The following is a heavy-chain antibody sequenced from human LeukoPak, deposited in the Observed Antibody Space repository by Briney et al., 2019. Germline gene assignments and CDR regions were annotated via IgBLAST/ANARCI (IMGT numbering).Heavy chain of an antibody. Sequence: GGSLRLSCATSGFTFSSYWMSWVRQAPGKGLEWVANIKQDGSEKYYVDSVKGRFTISRDNSKNTLYLQMNSLRAEDTAVYYCARGPALRLKGSEYFQHWGQGTLVTVSS. V-gene: IGHV3-7*01. CDR2: IKQDGSEK. D-gene: IGHD5-12*01. J-gene: IGHJ1*01. CDR3: ARGPALRLKGSEYFQH. CDR1: GFTFSSYW.